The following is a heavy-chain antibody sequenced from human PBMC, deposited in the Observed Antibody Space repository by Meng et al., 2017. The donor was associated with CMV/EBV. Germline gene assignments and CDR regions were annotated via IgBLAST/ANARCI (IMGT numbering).Heavy chain of an antibody. Sequence: GESLKISCAASGFTFSSYSMNWVRQAPGKGLEWVSSISSSSSYIYYADSVKGRFTISRDNAKNSLYLQMNSLRAEDTAVYYCARLFTDAFDIWGQGTMVTVSS. V-gene: IGHV3-21*01. CDR1: GFTFSSYS. CDR2: ISSSSSYI. CDR3: ARLFTDAFDI. J-gene: IGHJ3*02. D-gene: IGHD3-10*01.